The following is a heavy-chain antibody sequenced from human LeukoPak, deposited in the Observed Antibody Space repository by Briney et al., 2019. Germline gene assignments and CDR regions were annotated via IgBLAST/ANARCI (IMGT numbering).Heavy chain of an antibody. CDR1: GFTFSSYS. Sequence: PGGSLRLSCAASGFTFSSYSMNWVRQAPGKGLEWVSYISSSSSTIYYADSVKGRFTISRDNAKNSLYLQMNSLRAEDTAVYYCAREVYDSSGYYRLESFDYWGQGTLVTVSS. D-gene: IGHD3-22*01. J-gene: IGHJ4*02. CDR3: AREVYDSSGYYRLESFDY. V-gene: IGHV3-48*01. CDR2: ISSSSSTI.